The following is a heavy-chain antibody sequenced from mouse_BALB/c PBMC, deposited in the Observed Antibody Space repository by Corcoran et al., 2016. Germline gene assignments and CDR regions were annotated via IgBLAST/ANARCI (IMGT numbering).Heavy chain of an antibody. CDR1: GFNIKDSY. CDR2: IDPENGNT. J-gene: IGHJ3*01. V-gene: IGHV14-1*02. Sequence: EVQLQQSGAELVRPGALVKLSCKASGFNIKDSYMHWVKQRPEQGLEWSGWIDPENGNTIYDPKFQGKASITADTSSNTAYLQLSSLTSEDTAVYYCHITTVVEAYWGQGTLVTVSA. D-gene: IGHD1-1*01. CDR3: HITTVVEAY.